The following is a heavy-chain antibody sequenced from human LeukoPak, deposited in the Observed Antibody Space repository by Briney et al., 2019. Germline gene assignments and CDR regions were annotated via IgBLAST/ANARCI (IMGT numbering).Heavy chain of an antibody. Sequence: AGGSLRLSCAASGFSFSVYEMHWVRQAPGKGLEWISDISSSGTTTYYADSVKGRFTISRDNTKNSLYLQMNRLRVEDTAIYYCTTLRVASNFDYWGQGTLVTVSS. J-gene: IGHJ4*02. CDR3: TTLRVASNFDY. D-gene: IGHD5-12*01. V-gene: IGHV3-48*03. CDR1: GFSFSVYE. CDR2: ISSSGTTT.